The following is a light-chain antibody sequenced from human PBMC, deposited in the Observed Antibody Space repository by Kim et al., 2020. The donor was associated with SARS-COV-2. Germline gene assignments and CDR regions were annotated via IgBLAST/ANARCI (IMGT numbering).Light chain of an antibody. CDR1: NIGSKS. CDR3: QVCDSSSEV. J-gene: IGLJ3*02. Sequence: SPAPGTTAMFTCGGNNIGSKSLPWHQQKQGQPPVLVIYYDSDRPSGIPERFSGSNSGNTATLTIGRVEAGDEAVYYCQVCDSSSEVFGGGTQLTVL. CDR2: YDS. V-gene: IGLV3-21*04.